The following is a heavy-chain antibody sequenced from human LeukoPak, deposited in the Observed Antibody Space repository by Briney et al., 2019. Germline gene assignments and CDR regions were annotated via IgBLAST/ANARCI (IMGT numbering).Heavy chain of an antibody. CDR1: GFTFSSYA. D-gene: IGHD1-26*01. CDR3: ARDSARFAVDVGPTDY. Sequence: GGSLRLSCAASGFTFSSYAMHWVRQAPGKGLEWVAVISYDGSNKYYADSVKGRFTISRDNSKNTLYLQMNSLRAEDTAVYYCARDSARFAVDVGPTDYWGQGTLVTVSS. CDR2: ISYDGSNK. J-gene: IGHJ4*02. V-gene: IGHV3-30*04.